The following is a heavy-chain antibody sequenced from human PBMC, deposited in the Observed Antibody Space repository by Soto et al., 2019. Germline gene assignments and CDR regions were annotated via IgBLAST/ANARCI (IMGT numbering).Heavy chain of an antibody. CDR1: GFTFTSSA. J-gene: IGHJ6*02. Sequence: GASVKVSCKASGFTFTSSAVQRVRQARGQRLEWIGWIVVGSGNTNYAQKFQERVTITRDMSTSTAYMELSSLRSEDTAVYYCATAVDYYYYYGMDVWGQGTTVTVSS. V-gene: IGHV1-58*01. CDR2: IVVGSGNT. CDR3: ATAVDYYYYYGMDV.